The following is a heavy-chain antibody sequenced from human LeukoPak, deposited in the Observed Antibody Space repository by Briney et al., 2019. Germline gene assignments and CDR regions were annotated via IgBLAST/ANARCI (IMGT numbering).Heavy chain of an antibody. CDR1: GFTFSSYG. CDR3: ARDADPDYRYNWFDP. D-gene: IGHD4-11*01. CDR2: IWYDGSNK. V-gene: IGHV3-33*01. Sequence: PGASLRLSCAASGFTFSSYGMHWVRQAPGKGLEWVAVIWYDGSNKYYADSVKGRFTISRDNSKNTLYPQMNSLRAEDTAVYYCARDADPDYRYNWFDPWGQGTLVTVSS. J-gene: IGHJ5*02.